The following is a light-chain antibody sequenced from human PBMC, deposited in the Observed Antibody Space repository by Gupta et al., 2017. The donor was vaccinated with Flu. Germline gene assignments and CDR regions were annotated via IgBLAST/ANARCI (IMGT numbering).Light chain of an antibody. CDR3: QKYNSAPWT. Sequence: DLQMTMSLSSLSASIGDRVTITCRASQGISNYLAWYQQKPGKVPKLLIYAASTLQSGVPSRFSGSGSGTDFTLTISSLQPEDVATYYCQKYNSAPWTFGQGTKVEIK. CDR2: AAS. CDR1: QGISNY. J-gene: IGKJ1*01. V-gene: IGKV1-27*01.